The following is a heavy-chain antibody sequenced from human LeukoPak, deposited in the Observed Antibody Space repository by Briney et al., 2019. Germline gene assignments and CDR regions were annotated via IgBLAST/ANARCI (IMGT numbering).Heavy chain of an antibody. D-gene: IGHD4-17*01. CDR2: IWYDGSNK. V-gene: IGHV3-33*01. CDR3: ARLYGTYPGWFDP. CDR1: GFTFSSYG. Sequence: PGRSLRLSCAASGFTFSSYGMHWVRQAPDKGLEWVAIIWYDGSNKYYADSVKGRFTISRDNSKNTLYLQMNSLRAEDTAVYYCARLYGTYPGWFDPWGQGTLVTVSS. J-gene: IGHJ5*02.